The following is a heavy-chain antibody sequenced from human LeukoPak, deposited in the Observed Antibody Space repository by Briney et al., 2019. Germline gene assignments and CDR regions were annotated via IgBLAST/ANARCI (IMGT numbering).Heavy chain of an antibody. CDR2: IYYSGST. V-gene: IGHV4-39*01. CDR3: ARHGAWTWNLLGSSWFGPPNFDY. D-gene: IGHD6-13*01. CDR1: GGSISSSSYY. J-gene: IGHJ4*02. Sequence: SETLSLTYTVSGGSISSSSYYWGWIRQPPGKGLEWIGSIYYSGSTYYNPSLKSRVTISVDTSKNQFSLKLSSVTAADTAVYYCARHGAWTWNLLGSSWFGPPNFDYWGQGTLVTVSS.